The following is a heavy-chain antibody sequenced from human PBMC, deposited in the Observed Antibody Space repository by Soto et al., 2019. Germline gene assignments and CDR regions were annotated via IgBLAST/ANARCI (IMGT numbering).Heavy chain of an antibody. CDR1: GVSLTSGKW. Sequence: SETLSLTCAVSGVSLTSGKWWTWVRQSPQMGMEYIGEIFHDGTANYYPSFEIRVAMSVDTSRNKFSLKLTSVTAADTAVYFCERLVYDTRLNYMYFDFWGPGTMVTVSS. J-gene: IGHJ4*02. CDR3: ERLVYDTRLNYMYFDF. D-gene: IGHD3-10*01. CDR2: IFHDGTA. V-gene: IGHV4-4*02.